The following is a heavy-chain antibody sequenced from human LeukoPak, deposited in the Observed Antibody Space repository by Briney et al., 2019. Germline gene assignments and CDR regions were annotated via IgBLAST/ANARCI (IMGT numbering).Heavy chain of an antibody. V-gene: IGHV3-74*01. J-gene: IGHJ4*02. Sequence: GGSLRLSCAASGFTFSSYWMHWVRQAPGKGLVWVSRINSDGSSTSYADSVKGRFTISRDNAKNSLHLQMNSLRAEDTAVYFCARVICDYVWGSYRCHFDYWGQGTLVSVSS. D-gene: IGHD3-16*02. CDR1: GFTFSSYW. CDR2: INSDGSST. CDR3: ARVICDYVWGSYRCHFDY.